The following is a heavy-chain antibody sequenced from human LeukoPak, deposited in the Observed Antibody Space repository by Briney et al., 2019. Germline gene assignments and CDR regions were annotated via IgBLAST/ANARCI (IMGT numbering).Heavy chain of an antibody. V-gene: IGHV4-59*01. CDR3: ARDYRGRGPGYFEF. CDR2: IYYSGST. Sequence: SETLSLTCTVSGGSISSYYWSWIRQPPGKGLEWIGYIYYSGSTNYNPSLKSRVTISVDTSENQFSLKLSSVTAADTAVYYCARDYRGRGPGYFEFWGQGILVTVSS. J-gene: IGHJ4*02. CDR1: GGSISSYY. D-gene: IGHD5-12*01.